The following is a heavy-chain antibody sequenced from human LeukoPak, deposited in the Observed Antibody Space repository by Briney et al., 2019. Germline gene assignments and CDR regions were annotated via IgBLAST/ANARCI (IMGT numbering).Heavy chain of an antibody. J-gene: IGHJ4*02. D-gene: IGHD3-22*01. Sequence: GASVKVSCKTSGYTFFRHGITWVRQAPGQGLEWMGWVSGYNGNTNYAQNVQGRVTMTTDTSTNTAYMELRSLRSDDTAVYYCAKDIHPGLDSGASCCFDYWGQGTPVTVSS. CDR1: GYTFFRHG. CDR3: AKDIHPGLDSGASCCFDY. CDR2: VSGYNGNT. V-gene: IGHV1-18*01.